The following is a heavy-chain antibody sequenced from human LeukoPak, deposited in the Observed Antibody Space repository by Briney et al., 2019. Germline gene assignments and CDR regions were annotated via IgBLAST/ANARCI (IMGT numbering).Heavy chain of an antibody. Sequence: GGSLRLSCAASGFTFSSYWMSWVRQAPGKGLEWVANIKQDRSEKYYVDSVKGRFTISRDNAKNSLYLQMNSLRAEDTAVYYCARPGDYDYVWGSYRIYYFDYWGQGTLVTVSS. V-gene: IGHV3-7*03. CDR2: IKQDRSEK. J-gene: IGHJ4*02. CDR3: ARPGDYDYVWGSYRIYYFDY. D-gene: IGHD3-16*02. CDR1: GFTFSSYW.